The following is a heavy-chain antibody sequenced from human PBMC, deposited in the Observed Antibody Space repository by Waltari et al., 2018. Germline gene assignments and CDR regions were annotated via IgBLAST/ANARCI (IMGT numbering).Heavy chain of an antibody. V-gene: IGHV3-9*01. CDR1: GFPFGVET. J-gene: IGHJ4*02. CDR2: INGSGDRK. D-gene: IGHD3-10*01. CDR3: IKDGQPGGLYY. Sequence: EVQVVEFGGGLVQPGRSLTLSCVVSGFPFGVETMHWVRQAPGKGLEWVSGINGSGDRKDYADSVKGRFTVSRDNVKNSLYLEMNSLREEDTAFYYCIKDGQPGGLYYWGQGTLVTVSS.